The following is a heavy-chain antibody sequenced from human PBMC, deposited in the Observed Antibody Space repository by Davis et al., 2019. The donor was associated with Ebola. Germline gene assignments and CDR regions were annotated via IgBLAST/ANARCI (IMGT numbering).Heavy chain of an antibody. D-gene: IGHD1-20*01. CDR3: ARGLTGTLYYYYGMDV. V-gene: IGHV4-59*01. Sequence: SETLSLTCTVSGGSISSYYWSCIRQPPGKGLEWIGYIYYSGSTNYNPSLKSRVTISVDTSKNQFSLKLSSVTAADTDVYYCARGLTGTLYYYYGMDVWGQGTTVTVSS. CDR1: GGSISSYY. J-gene: IGHJ6*02. CDR2: IYYSGST.